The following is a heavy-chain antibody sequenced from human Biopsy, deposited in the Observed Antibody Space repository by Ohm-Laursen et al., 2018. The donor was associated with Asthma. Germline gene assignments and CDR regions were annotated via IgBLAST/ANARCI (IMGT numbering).Heavy chain of an antibody. CDR1: GYNFISFA. D-gene: IGHD3-9*01. Sequence: ATVKISCKASGYNFISFAIHWVRQAPGQRLEWMGWVNTGNGDTKYSQKFQGRVTITRDTSASTAYMELRSLRSEDTATYYRARTYYDFLTGQVKDVFGAWGQGTMVTVSS. J-gene: IGHJ3*01. CDR2: VNTGNGDT. CDR3: ARTYYDFLTGQVKDVFGA. V-gene: IGHV1-3*04.